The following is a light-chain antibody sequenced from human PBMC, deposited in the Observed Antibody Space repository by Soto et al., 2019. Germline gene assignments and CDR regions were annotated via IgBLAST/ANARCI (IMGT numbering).Light chain of an antibody. CDR3: AAWDDSLNGGV. J-gene: IGLJ1*01. Sequence: QPVLTQPPSTSGTPGHRVTISCSGSSSNIGSNTVNWYQQLPGTAPKLLIYSNNQRPSGVPDRFSGSKSGTSASLAISGLQSEDEADYYCAAWDDSLNGGVFGTGTKVTVL. CDR1: SSNIGSNT. V-gene: IGLV1-44*01. CDR2: SNN.